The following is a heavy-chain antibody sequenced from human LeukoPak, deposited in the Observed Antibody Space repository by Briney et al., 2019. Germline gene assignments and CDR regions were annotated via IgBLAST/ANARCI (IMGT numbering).Heavy chain of an antibody. CDR3: VRQGGSPDWFDP. J-gene: IGHJ5*02. CDR2: MYYSGST. V-gene: IGHV4-39*01. Sequence: SETLSLTCTVSGGSISSSSYYWGWIRQPPGKGLEWIGNMYYSGSTYYHPSLRSRVTISIDTSKNQFSLKLTSVTAADTAVYYCVRQGGSPDWFDPWGQGTLVTVSS. D-gene: IGHD1-26*01. CDR1: GGSISSSSYY.